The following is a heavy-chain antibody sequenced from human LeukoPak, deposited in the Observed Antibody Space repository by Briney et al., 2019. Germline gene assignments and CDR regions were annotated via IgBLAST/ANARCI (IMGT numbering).Heavy chain of an antibody. Sequence: ASVNVSCKASGYTFTSYYMHWVRQAPGQGLEWMGIINPSGGSTTYAQKFQGRVTMTRDTSTSTVYMELRSLRSDDTAVYYCARGGYSYGLCDYWGQGTLVTVSS. J-gene: IGHJ4*02. CDR2: INPSGGST. CDR3: ARGGYSYGLCDY. D-gene: IGHD5-18*01. CDR1: GYTFTSYY. V-gene: IGHV1-46*01.